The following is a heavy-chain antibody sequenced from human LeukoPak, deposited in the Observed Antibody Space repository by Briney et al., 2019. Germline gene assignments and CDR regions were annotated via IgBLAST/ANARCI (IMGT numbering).Heavy chain of an antibody. CDR2: IYTSGST. CDR3: AREGIAVADTYYYYYMDV. Sequence: SETLSLTCTVSGGSISSYYWSWIRQPAGKGLEWIGRIYTSGSTNYNPSLKSRVTMSVDTSKNQFSLKLSSVTAADTAVYYCAREGIAVADTYYYYYMDVWGKGTWVTVSS. CDR1: GGSISSYY. D-gene: IGHD6-19*01. V-gene: IGHV4-4*07. J-gene: IGHJ6*03.